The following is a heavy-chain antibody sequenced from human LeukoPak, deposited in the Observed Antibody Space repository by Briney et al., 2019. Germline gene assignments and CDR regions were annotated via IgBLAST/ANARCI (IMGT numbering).Heavy chain of an antibody. J-gene: IGHJ4*02. CDR3: ARDRHDSTGYYYDY. D-gene: IGHD3-22*01. Sequence: PSETLSLTCTVSGGSISSYYWSWIRQSPGKGLEWIGYTYYIGSPNYNPSLKSRVTISVDTSKNQFSLRLTSVTAADTAVYYCARDRHDSTGYYYDYWGQGALVTVSS. CDR1: GGSISSYY. CDR2: TYYIGSP. V-gene: IGHV4-59*01.